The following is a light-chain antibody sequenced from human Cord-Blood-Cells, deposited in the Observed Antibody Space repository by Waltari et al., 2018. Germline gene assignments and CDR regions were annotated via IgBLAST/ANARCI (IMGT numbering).Light chain of an antibody. Sequence: EIVLTQSPATLSLSPGERATLSCRASQSVSSSYLAWYQQKPGQAPRLLIYGASSRATGSPDRFSGSGSGTDFTLTISRLEPEDFAVYYCQQYGSSPPITFGQGTRLEIK. CDR2: GAS. J-gene: IGKJ5*01. V-gene: IGKV3-20*01. CDR3: QQYGSSPPIT. CDR1: QSVSSSY.